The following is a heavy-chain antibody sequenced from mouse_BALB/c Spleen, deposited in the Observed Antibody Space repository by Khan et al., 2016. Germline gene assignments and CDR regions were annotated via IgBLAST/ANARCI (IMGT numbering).Heavy chain of an antibody. J-gene: IGHJ2*01. V-gene: IGHV6-6*02. D-gene: IGHD1-1*01. CDR2: IRLKSNNYAT. CDR3: TRGYYYGSSYVFDY. CDR1: GCTFSNYW. Sequence: EVKLEVSGGGLVQPGGSMKLSCVASGCTFSNYWMNWVRQSPEKGLEWVAEIRLKSNNYATHYAESVKGRFTISRDDSKSSVYLQMNNLRAEDTGIYYCTRGYYYGSSYVFDYWGQGTTLTVSS.